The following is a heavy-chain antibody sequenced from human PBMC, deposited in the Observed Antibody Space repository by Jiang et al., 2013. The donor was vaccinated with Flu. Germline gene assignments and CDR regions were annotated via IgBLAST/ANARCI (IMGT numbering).Heavy chain of an antibody. CDR1: GYTFTGYY. D-gene: IGHD3-9*01. CDR2: INPNSGGT. Sequence: VQLVESGAEVKKPGASVKVSCKASGYTFTGYYMHWVRQAPGQGLEWMGWINPNSGGTNYAQKFQGWVTMTRDTSISTAYMELSRLRSDDTAVYYCARGARVRYFDWQFQGADYWGQGTLVTVSS. V-gene: IGHV1-2*04. J-gene: IGHJ4*02. CDR3: ARGARVRYFDWQFQGADY.